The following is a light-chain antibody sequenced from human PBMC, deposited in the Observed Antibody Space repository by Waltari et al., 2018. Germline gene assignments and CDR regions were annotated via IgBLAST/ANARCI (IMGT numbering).Light chain of an antibody. V-gene: IGKV1-5*03. CDR3: QQYSLYST. J-gene: IGKJ1*01. CDR1: QSINNW. CDR2: KAS. Sequence: DIQMTKSPSTLSASVGDRVTITCRASQSINNWLAWYQQKPGKAPRLLIYKASSLESGVPSRFSGGGSGTEFTLTISRLHSDDFATYYCQQYSLYSTFGQGTKVDVK.